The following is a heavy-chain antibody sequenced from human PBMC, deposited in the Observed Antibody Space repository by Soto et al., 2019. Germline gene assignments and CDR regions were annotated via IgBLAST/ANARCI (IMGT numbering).Heavy chain of an antibody. Sequence: EVQLVESGGGLVQPGGSLRLSCEASGFTLSSYSMNWARQAPGQGLEWVSYISSSSSTIYYADSVKGRFTRSRDNAKNSLYLQMNSLRDEDTAVYYCARDNPRSSGWDVWGQGTTVTVSS. J-gene: IGHJ6*02. V-gene: IGHV3-48*02. CDR3: ARDNPRSSGWDV. CDR1: GFTLSSYS. CDR2: ISSSSSTI.